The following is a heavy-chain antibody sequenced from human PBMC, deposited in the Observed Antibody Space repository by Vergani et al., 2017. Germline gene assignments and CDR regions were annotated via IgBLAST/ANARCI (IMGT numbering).Heavy chain of an antibody. CDR1: GFTFSSYG. CDR2: IWYDGSNK. J-gene: IGHJ4*02. CDR3: ARDFPDY. Sequence: QVQLVESGGGVVQPGRSLRLSCAASGFTFSSYGMHWVRQAPGKGLEWVAVIWYDGSNKYYADSVEGRFTISRDNSKHTLYLQMNSLRAEETAVYYCARDFPDYWGQGTLFTVSS. V-gene: IGHV3-33*01.